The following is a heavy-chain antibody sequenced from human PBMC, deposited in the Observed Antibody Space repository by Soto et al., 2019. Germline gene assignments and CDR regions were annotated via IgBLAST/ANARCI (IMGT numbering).Heavy chain of an antibody. CDR2: IIFIFGTP. Sequence: QVQLVQSGAEVKKPGSSVKVSCKASGGTYSRSAISWVRQAPGQGLEWMGGIIFIFGTPNYAQKFQGRVTITADESTSTAYMELSSLRSEDTAVYYCARGLGRYSYGSGNSYGMDVWGQGTTVTVSS. V-gene: IGHV1-69*01. CDR3: ARGLGRYSYGSGNSYGMDV. J-gene: IGHJ6*01. CDR1: GGTYSRSA. D-gene: IGHD5-18*01.